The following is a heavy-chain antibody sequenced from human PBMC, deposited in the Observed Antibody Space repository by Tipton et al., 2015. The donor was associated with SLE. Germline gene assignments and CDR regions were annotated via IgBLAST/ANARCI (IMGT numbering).Heavy chain of an antibody. J-gene: IGHJ6*02. CDR2: VYYSGST. CDR3: ATTPDYYYYAMDV. CDR1: GGSISSSSYY. Sequence: TLSLTCTVSGGSISSSSYYWGWIRQPPGKGLEWIGSVYYSGSTYYNPSLKSRVTISVDTSKNQFSLKLSSVTAADTAVYYCATTPDYYYYAMDVWGQGTTVTVSS. V-gene: IGHV4-39*07.